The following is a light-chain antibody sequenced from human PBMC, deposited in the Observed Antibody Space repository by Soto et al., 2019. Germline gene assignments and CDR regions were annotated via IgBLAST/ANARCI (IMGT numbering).Light chain of an antibody. CDR1: SSNIGAGYD. Sequence: VLTQPPSVSGAPGQRVTISCTGSSSNIGAGYDVQWYQQLPGTAPKLLIYGNSNRPSGVPDRFSGSKSGTSASLAITGLQAEDEADYYCQSYDSSLLGVFGTGTKLTVL. J-gene: IGLJ1*01. CDR3: QSYDSSLLGV. CDR2: GNS. V-gene: IGLV1-40*01.